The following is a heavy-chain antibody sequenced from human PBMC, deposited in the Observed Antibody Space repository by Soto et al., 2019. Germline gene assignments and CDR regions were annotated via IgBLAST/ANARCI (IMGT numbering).Heavy chain of an antibody. V-gene: IGHV4-34*01. CDR2: INHSGST. Sequence: PSETLSLTCAVYGGSFSGYYWSWIRQPPGKGLEWIGEINHSGSTNYNPSLKSRVTISVDTSKNQFSLKLSSVTAADTAVYYCARLIGQLVPVWGHGMDVWGQGTTVTVYS. D-gene: IGHD6-6*01. CDR1: GGSFSGYY. CDR3: ARLIGQLVPVWGHGMDV. J-gene: IGHJ6*02.